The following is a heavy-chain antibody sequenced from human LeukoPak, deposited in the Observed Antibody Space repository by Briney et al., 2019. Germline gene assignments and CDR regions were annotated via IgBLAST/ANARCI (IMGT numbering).Heavy chain of an antibody. J-gene: IGHJ4*02. CDR1: GYTFTGYY. Sequence: GASVKVSCKASGYTFTGYYMHWVRQAPGQGLEWMGWINPNSGGTNYAQKFQGRVTMTRDTSISTAYMELSRLRSDDTAVYYCARRPYSSSPSEIDYWGQGTLVTVSS. D-gene: IGHD6-6*01. CDR2: INPNSGGT. CDR3: ARRPYSSSPSEIDY. V-gene: IGHV1-2*02.